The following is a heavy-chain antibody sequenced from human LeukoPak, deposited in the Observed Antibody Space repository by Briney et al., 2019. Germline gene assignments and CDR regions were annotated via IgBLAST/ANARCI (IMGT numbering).Heavy chain of an antibody. V-gene: IGHV1-2*02. D-gene: IGHD6-6*01. J-gene: IGHJ4*02. CDR1: GYTFTDYY. Sequence: ASVRVSCKTSGYTFTDYYIHWMRQAPGQGLEWMGWINSNSGGTSYAQKFQGRVTLTRDTPARTAFMELNRLTSDDTPVYYCARTSIAARRADFDYWGQGTVVTVSS. CDR2: INSNSGGT. CDR3: ARTSIAARRADFDY.